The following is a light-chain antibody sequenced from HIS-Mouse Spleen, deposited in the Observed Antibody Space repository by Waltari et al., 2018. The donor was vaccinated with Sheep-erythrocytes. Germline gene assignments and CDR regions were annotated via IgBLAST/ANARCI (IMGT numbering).Light chain of an antibody. J-gene: IGLJ3*02. CDR3: SSYAGSNNWV. V-gene: IGLV2-11*01. Sequence: QSALTQPRSVSGSPGQSVTIPCPGTSSDVGGYNYVSWYQTHPGKAPNLMIYDVSKRPSGVPDRFSGSKSGNTASLTVSGLQAEDEADYYCSSYAGSNNWVFGGGTKLTVL. CDR1: SSDVGGYNY. CDR2: DVS.